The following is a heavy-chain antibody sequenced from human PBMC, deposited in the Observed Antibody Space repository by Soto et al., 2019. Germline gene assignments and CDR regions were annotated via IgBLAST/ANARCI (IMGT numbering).Heavy chain of an antibody. V-gene: IGHV3-33*08. J-gene: IGHJ5*02. CDR3: ARDCYDSSGYSNWFDP. D-gene: IGHD3-22*01. CDR2: IWYDGSNK. CDR1: GFTFSSYA. Sequence: GGSLRLSCAASGFTFSSYAMHWVRQAPGKGLEWVAVIWYDGSNKYYADSVKGRFTISRDNSKNTLYLQMNSLRAEDTAVYYCARDCYDSSGYSNWFDPWGQGTLVTVSS.